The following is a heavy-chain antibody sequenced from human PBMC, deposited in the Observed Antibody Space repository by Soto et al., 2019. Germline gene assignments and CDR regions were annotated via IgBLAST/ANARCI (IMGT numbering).Heavy chain of an antibody. CDR1: GGSFNRHT. CDR3: ARGWGYDSTDYYYAY. V-gene: IGHV1-69*01. J-gene: IGHJ4*02. CDR2: IIPIFGTA. D-gene: IGHD3-22*01. Sequence: QVQLVQSGAEVRKPGSSVRVSCKASGGSFNRHTISWVRQAPGQGLEWMGGIIPIFGTANHAQKFQSRATIIADESTSTVYMELSSLRSDDTAIYYCARGWGYDSTDYYYAYWGQGTLVIVSS.